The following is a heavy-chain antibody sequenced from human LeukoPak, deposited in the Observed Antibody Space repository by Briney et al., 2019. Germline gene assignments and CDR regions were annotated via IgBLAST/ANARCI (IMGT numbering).Heavy chain of an antibody. V-gene: IGHV4-59*01. J-gene: IGHJ3*02. CDR1: GDSISFYY. Sequence: ETLSLTCTVSGDSISFYYWSWIWQPPRKGLEWIGYIYYSGSSNYNPSLKSRVTISVDTSKTQFSLKLSSVTAADTAVYYCARGGSGISNAFDIWGQGTMVTVSS. CDR3: ARGGSGISNAFDI. D-gene: IGHD3-10*01. CDR2: IYYSGSS.